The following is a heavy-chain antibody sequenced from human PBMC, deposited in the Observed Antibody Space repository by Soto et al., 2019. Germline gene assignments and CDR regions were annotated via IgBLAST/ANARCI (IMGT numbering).Heavy chain of an antibody. V-gene: IGHV1-69*01. D-gene: IGHD3-10*01. CDR1: GDSFGSYA. CDR3: AREPFGRFDP. Sequence: QMQLVQSGPEVKKPGSSVTVSCKASGDSFGSYAVSWVRQAPAQGLEWMGAIIPVFGTTNYTQKFQGRVTITADDSTPPAYVELSSLRYDDTAVYYCAREPFGRFDPWGQGTLVTVSS. CDR2: IIPVFGTT. J-gene: IGHJ5*02.